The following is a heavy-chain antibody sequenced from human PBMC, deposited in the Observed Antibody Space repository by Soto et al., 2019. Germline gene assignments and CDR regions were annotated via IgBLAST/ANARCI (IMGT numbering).Heavy chain of an antibody. Sequence: GESLKISCKGSGYSFTSYWIGWVRQMPGKGLEWMGIIYPGDSDTRYSPSFQGQVTISADKSISTAYLQWSSLKASDTAMYYCARSAAAAGTLDYYYYGMDVWGQGTTVTVS. D-gene: IGHD6-13*01. CDR1: GYSFTSYW. CDR2: IYPGDSDT. J-gene: IGHJ6*02. V-gene: IGHV5-51*01. CDR3: ARSAAAAGTLDYYYYGMDV.